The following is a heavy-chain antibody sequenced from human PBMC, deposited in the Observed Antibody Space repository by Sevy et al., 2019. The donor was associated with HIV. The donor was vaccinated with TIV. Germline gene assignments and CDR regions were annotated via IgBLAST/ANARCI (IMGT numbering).Heavy chain of an antibody. CDR3: AKVPQPRYYQDTRGYFGDGMDV. CDR2: INWNSDSI. CDR1: GFTFDDYA. V-gene: IGHV3-9*01. D-gene: IGHD3-22*01. Sequence: GGSLRLSCEASGFTFDDYAMHWVRQAPGKGLEWVSGINWNSDSIVYADSVKGRFTVSRDNAKKSLYLQMNSLRAEDTALYYCAKVPQPRYYQDTRGYFGDGMDVWGQGTTVTVSS. J-gene: IGHJ6*02.